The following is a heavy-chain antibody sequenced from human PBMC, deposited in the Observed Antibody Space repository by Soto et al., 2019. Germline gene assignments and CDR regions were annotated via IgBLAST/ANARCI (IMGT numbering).Heavy chain of an antibody. Sequence: EVQLVDSGGGLVQPGGSLRLSCAASGFIFSNYVMSWVRQAPGKGLEWVSSISDSGGTSYYADSVKGRFTISRDNSKHTLYLQMNSLRAEDTAIYDCAKRPRALLTFDYWGQGTLVTVSS. CDR1: GFIFSNYV. J-gene: IGHJ4*02. V-gene: IGHV3-23*04. CDR2: ISDSGGTS. CDR3: AKRPRALLTFDY. D-gene: IGHD1-26*01.